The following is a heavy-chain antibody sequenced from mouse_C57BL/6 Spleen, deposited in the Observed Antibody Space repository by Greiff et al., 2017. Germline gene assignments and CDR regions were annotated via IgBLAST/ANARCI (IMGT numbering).Heavy chain of an antibody. CDR3: ARTTTVEYFDV. J-gene: IGHJ1*03. D-gene: IGHD1-1*01. CDR1: GFTFSSYT. Sequence: EVMLVESGGGLVKPGGSLKLSCAASGFTFSSYTMSWVRQTPEKRLEWVATISGGGGNTYYPDSVKGRFTISRDNAKNTLYLQMSSLRSEDTALYSCARTTTVEYFDVWGTGTTVTVSS. V-gene: IGHV5-9*01. CDR2: ISGGGGNT.